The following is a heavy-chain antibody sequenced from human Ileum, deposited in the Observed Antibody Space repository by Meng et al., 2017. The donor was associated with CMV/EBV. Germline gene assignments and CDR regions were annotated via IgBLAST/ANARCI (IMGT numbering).Heavy chain of an antibody. J-gene: IGHJ6*02. CDR2: IKQDGSEK. CDR3: TRDRDFVPQDGYYDMDV. Sequence: GGSLRLSCAASGFTFSSNWMSWVRQAPGKGLEWVANIKQDGSEKYYVDSVEGRFTISRDNAKNSLYLQMNSRRAEDTAVYYCTRDRDFVPQDGYYDMDVWGQGTTVTVSS. D-gene: IGHD3-10*02. V-gene: IGHV3-7*01. CDR1: GFTFSSNW.